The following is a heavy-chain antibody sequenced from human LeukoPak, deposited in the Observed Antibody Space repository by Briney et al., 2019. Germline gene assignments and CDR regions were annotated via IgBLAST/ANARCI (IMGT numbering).Heavy chain of an antibody. V-gene: IGHV4-59*01. J-gene: IGHJ4*02. CDR3: ARAIVVVPAATYYFDY. D-gene: IGHD2-2*01. Sequence: SQTLSLTCTVSGGSISSYYWSWIRQPPGKGLEWIGYIYYSGSTNYNPSLKSRVTISVDTSKNQFSLKLSSVTAADTAVYYCARAIVVVPAATYYFDYWGQGTLVTVSS. CDR2: IYYSGST. CDR1: GGSISSYY.